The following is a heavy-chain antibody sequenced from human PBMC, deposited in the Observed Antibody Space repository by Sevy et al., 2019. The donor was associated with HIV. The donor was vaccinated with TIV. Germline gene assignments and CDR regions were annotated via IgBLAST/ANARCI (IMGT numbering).Heavy chain of an antibody. D-gene: IGHD3-22*01. Sequence: GGSLRLSCAASGFTFSNHAMHWDRQAPGKGLEWVAAIWFDGSNKYYADSVKGRFTISRDNSQNTLYLEMNSLRVEDTAVYYCARAGWDPDYYDMAYWGQGTLVTVSS. CDR2: IWFDGSNK. CDR1: GFTFSNHA. V-gene: IGHV3-33*01. CDR3: ARAGWDPDYYDMAY. J-gene: IGHJ4*02.